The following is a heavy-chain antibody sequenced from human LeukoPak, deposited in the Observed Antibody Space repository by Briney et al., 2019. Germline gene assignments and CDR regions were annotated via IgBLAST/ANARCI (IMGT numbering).Heavy chain of an antibody. D-gene: IGHD2-2*01. CDR1: GCTIRRYY. CDR3: ARGGVIVPAATSYYYYGMDV. V-gene: IGHV4-59*01. Sequence: PSVTLWLTCTVSGCTIRRYYRSWIGQPPGKGLEWIGYIYYSGSTNYNPSLKSRVTISVDTSKNQFSLKLSSVTAADTAVYYCARGGVIVPAATSYYYYGMDVWGQGTTVTVSS. CDR2: IYYSGST. J-gene: IGHJ6*02.